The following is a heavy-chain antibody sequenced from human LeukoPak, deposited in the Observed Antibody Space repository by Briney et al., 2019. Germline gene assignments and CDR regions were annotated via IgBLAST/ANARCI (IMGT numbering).Heavy chain of an antibody. J-gene: IGHJ5*02. Sequence: PSETLSLTCTVSGGSISSYYWSWIRQPPGKGLEWIGYIYYSGSTNYNPSLKSRVTISVDTSKNQFSLKLSSATAADTAVYYCAETVVKFGVWWFDPWAREPWSPSPQ. CDR3: AETVVKFGVWWFDP. D-gene: IGHD4-23*01. V-gene: IGHV4-59*01. CDR2: IYYSGST. CDR1: GGSISSYY.